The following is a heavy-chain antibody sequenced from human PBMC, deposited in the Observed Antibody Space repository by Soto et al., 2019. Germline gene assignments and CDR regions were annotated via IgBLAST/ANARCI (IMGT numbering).Heavy chain of an antibody. CDR2: MSGSDGST. V-gene: IGHV3-23*01. J-gene: IGHJ3*02. CDR3: ANDLSSITMKLLVIPSDVFDI. D-gene: IGHD3-22*01. CDR1: GFTFSSCA. Sequence: LSCSASGFTFSSCAMSWVGQAPGKGLEWVSAMSGSDGSTYYADSVKSRFTISRDNSKDTLYLQMNSLRAEDTAVYYCANDLSSITMKLLVIPSDVFDIWGQGTMVIVSS.